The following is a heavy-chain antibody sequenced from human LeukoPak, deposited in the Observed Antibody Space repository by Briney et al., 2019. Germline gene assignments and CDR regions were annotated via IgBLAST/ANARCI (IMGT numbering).Heavy chain of an antibody. CDR3: AKYRMATTPYFDY. Sequence: GGSLRLSCAASGFTFSTYSMTWGRQAPGEGLQWVSAITGSGGSTYYAHSVKGRFTISRDNSKNTLYLQMNSLRAQDTAVYHCAKYRMATTPYFDYWGQGTLVTVSS. D-gene: IGHD2-15*01. CDR2: ITGSGGST. V-gene: IGHV3-23*01. CDR1: GFTFSTYS. J-gene: IGHJ4*02.